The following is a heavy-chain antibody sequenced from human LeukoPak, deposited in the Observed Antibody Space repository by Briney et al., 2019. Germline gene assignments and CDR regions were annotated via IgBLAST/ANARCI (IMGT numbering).Heavy chain of an antibody. J-gene: IGHJ4*02. CDR3: AVGDYYYDTRFDY. V-gene: IGHV1-46*01. CDR2: INPSGGST. Sequence: ASVKVSCKASGYTFTSYYMHWVRQAPGQGLEWMGIINPSGGSTSYAQKFQGRVTMTRDMSTSTVYMDLNSLRSEGMAVYYCAVGDYYYDTRFDYWGQGTLVTVSS. D-gene: IGHD3-22*01. CDR1: GYTFTSYY.